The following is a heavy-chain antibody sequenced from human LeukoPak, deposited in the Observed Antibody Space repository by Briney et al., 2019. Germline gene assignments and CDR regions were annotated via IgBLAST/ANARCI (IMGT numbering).Heavy chain of an antibody. CDR2: IYHSGST. Sequence: KPSETLSLTCTVSGYSISSGYYWGWIRQPPGKGLEWIGSIYHSGSTYYNPSLKSRVTISVDTSKNQFSLKLSSVTAADTAVYYCASMYSSSWPHYYYYMDVWGKGTTVTISS. V-gene: IGHV4-38-2*02. D-gene: IGHD6-13*01. J-gene: IGHJ6*03. CDR1: GYSISSGYY. CDR3: ASMYSSSWPHYYYYMDV.